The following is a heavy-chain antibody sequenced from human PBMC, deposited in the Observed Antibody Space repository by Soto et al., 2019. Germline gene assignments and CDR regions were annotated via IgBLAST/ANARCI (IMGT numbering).Heavy chain of an antibody. V-gene: IGHV4-31*03. Sequence: PSETLSLTCTVSGGSISSGGYYWSWIRQHPGKGLEWIGYIYYSGSTYYNPSLKSRVTISVDTSKNQFSLKLSSVTAADTAVYYCARVYDYGGEPQYLQHWGQGTLVTVSS. CDR3: ARVYDYGGEPQYLQH. CDR1: GGSISSGGYY. CDR2: IYYSGST. J-gene: IGHJ1*01. D-gene: IGHD4-17*01.